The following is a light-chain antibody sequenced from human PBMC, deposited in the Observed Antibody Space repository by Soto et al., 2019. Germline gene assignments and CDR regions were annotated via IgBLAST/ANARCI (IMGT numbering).Light chain of an antibody. V-gene: IGLV4-69*01. Sequence: QAVLTQSPSASASLGASVKLTCTLSSQLSSYAIAWHQQQPEKGPRYLMKLNSDGSHSKGDGIPDRFSGSSSGAERYLTISSLQSEDEADYYCQTWGTGIQVFGGGTKLTVL. J-gene: IGLJ3*02. CDR3: QTWGTGIQV. CDR1: SQLSSYA. CDR2: LNSDGSH.